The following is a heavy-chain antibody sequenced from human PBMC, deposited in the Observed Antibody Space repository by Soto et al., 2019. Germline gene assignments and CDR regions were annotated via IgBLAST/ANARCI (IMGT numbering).Heavy chain of an antibody. J-gene: IGHJ5*02. V-gene: IGHV4-59*06. CDR3: ARASSDYVWGSYRPNWFDP. CDR2: IYYSGST. Sequence: PSETLSLTCTVSGGPIRPYYWSWIRQHPGKGLEWIGYIYYSGSTYYNPSLKSRVTISVDTSKNQCSLKLSSVTAADTAVYYCARASSDYVWGSYRPNWFDPWGQRPMVTVSS. CDR1: GGPIRPYY. D-gene: IGHD3-16*02.